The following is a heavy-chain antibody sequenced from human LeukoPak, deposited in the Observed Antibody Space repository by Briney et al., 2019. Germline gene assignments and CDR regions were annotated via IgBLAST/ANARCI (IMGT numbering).Heavy chain of an antibody. CDR2: IIPIFGTA. V-gene: IGHV1-69*01. J-gene: IGHJ6*03. Sequence: SVKVSCKASGGTFSSYAISWVRQAPGQGLEWMGGIIPIFGTANYAQKFQGRVTVTADESTSTAYMELSSLRSEDTAVYYCARMYYDFWSGLVGSQRTNYYYYYMDVWGKGTMVTVSS. D-gene: IGHD3-3*01. CDR3: ARMYYDFWSGLVGSQRTNYYYYYMDV. CDR1: GGTFSSYA.